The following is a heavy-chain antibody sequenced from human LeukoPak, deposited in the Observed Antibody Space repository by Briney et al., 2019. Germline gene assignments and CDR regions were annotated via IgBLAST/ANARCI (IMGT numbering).Heavy chain of an antibody. CDR3: ARVRQRLVAYGMDV. D-gene: IGHD6-13*01. Sequence: GGSLRLSCAASGFTFSDASMTWVRQAPGKGLEWVSSISSSSTYIYYADSVKGRFTISRDNAKNSLYLQMNSLRAEDTAVYYCARVRQRLVAYGMDVWGQGTTVTVSS. J-gene: IGHJ6*02. V-gene: IGHV3-21*01. CDR2: ISSSSTYI. CDR1: GFTFSDAS.